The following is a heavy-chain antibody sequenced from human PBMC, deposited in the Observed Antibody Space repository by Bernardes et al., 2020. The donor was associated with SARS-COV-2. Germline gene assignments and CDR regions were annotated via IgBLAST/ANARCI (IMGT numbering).Heavy chain of an antibody. CDR1: GYTFTDYY. CDR3: ARAGNYRFDY. V-gene: IGHV1-2*02. J-gene: IGHJ4*02. D-gene: IGHD1-7*01. Sequence: ASVKVSCEASGYTFTDYYVHWVRQAPGQGLEWMGWIYPKSGDTNFAQNFRGRVTMTRDTSISTAYNTLYLQLNNLRIDDTAVYYCARAGNYRFDYWGQGTLVTVSS. CDR2: IYPKSGDT.